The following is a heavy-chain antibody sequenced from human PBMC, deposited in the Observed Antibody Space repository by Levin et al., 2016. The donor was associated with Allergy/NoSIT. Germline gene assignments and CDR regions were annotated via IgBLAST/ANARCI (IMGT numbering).Heavy chain of an antibody. Sequence: GGSLRLSCTASGFSFSIYGMNWVRLAPGKGLEWVSSISSSSDYIHYADSVKGRFTVSRDNSKNTLYLQMNSLRAEDTAVYYCARDGGSYVGSWFDPWGQGTLVTVSS. CDR2: ISSSSDYI. V-gene: IGHV3-21*01. CDR1: GFSFSIYG. CDR3: ARDGGSYVGSWFDP. D-gene: IGHD1-26*01. J-gene: IGHJ5*02.